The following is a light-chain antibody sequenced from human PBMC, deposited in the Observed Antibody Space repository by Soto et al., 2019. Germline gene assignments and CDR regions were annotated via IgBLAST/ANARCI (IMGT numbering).Light chain of an antibody. Sequence: DIVMTQSPDSLAVSLGERATINCKSGQSLLYTSNNKNYLAWYQQKPGQPPKLLIYWASTRESGVPDRFSGSGSGTDFTLTISSLQAEDVAVFYCQQYYNTPYTFGQGTRLEIK. CDR2: WAS. CDR1: QSLLYTSNNKNY. V-gene: IGKV4-1*01. CDR3: QQYYNTPYT. J-gene: IGKJ5*01.